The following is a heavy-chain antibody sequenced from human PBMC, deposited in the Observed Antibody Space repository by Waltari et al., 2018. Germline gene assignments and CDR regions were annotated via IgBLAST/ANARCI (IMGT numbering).Heavy chain of an antibody. CDR1: GGSISSYY. CDR3: ARAPPSSGYYRGPGYFDL. CDR2: IYYSGST. V-gene: IGHV4-59*01. Sequence: QVQLQESGPGLVKPSETLSLTCTVSGGSISSYYWSWIRQPPGKGLEWIGYIYYSGSTHDIPFLKSRVTISVATSKNQFSLKLSSVTAADTAVYYCARAPPSSGYYRGPGYFDLWGRGTLVTVSS. J-gene: IGHJ2*01. D-gene: IGHD3-22*01.